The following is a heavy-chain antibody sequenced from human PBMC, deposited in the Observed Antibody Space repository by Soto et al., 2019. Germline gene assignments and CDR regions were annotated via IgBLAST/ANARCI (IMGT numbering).Heavy chain of an antibody. D-gene: IGHD6-13*01. CDR1: GDSISSRSYY. Sequence: LQESGPGLVKPSETLSLTCSVFGDSISSRSYYWAWIRRPPGMGLEWIASISYTGNTYYNPSLTSRAAISGDTSKNQFSLKLSVVTAADTAVYYCARFSWYDGDSITNYYMDFWGNGATVTVSS. V-gene: IGHV4-39*01. CDR2: ISYTGNT. J-gene: IGHJ6*03. CDR3: ARFSWYDGDSITNYYMDF.